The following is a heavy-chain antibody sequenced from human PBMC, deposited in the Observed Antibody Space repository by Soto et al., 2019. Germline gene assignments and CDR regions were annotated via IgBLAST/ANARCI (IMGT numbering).Heavy chain of an antibody. CDR3: AHRVLRTVFGLVTTTAIYFDF. V-gene: IGHV2-5*02. CDR2: IYWDDDK. D-gene: IGHD3-3*01. Sequence: QITLNESGPTQVKPRQTLTLTCTFSGFSLTTSGVGVGWIRQSPGKAPEWLALIYWDDDKRYSPSLKSRLTIPKDTSKNQVVLTMAELDPDDTATYYCAHRVLRTVFGLVTTTAIYFDFWGQGTPVAVSS. J-gene: IGHJ4*02. CDR1: GFSLTTSGVG.